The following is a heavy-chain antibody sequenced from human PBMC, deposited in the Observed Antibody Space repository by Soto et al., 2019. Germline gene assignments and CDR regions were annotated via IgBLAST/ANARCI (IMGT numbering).Heavy chain of an antibody. CDR1: SASVSSGAYY. V-gene: IGHV4-31*03. CDR2: IYHSGST. Sequence: PSETLSLTCTVSSASVSSGAYYWSWIRQHPGKGLEWIGYIYHSGSTFYNPSLQSRVTISEDTSKNQFSLKLSSVTAADTAVYYCVSRKADLPYGMDVWGQGTTVTVSS. CDR3: VSRKADLPYGMDV. D-gene: IGHD6-6*01. J-gene: IGHJ6*02.